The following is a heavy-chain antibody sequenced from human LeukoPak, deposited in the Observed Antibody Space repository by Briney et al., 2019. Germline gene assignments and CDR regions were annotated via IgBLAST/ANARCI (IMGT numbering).Heavy chain of an antibody. CDR3: ASSGSGSYLQYYFDY. CDR1: GGTFSSYA. D-gene: IGHD3-10*01. Sequence: GASVKVSCKASGGTFSSYAISWVRQAPGQGLEWMGGIIPIFGTANYAQKFQGRVTITADESTSTAYMELSSLRSEDTAVYYCASSGSGSYLQYYFDYWGQGTLVTVSS. CDR2: IIPIFGTA. V-gene: IGHV1-69*13. J-gene: IGHJ4*02.